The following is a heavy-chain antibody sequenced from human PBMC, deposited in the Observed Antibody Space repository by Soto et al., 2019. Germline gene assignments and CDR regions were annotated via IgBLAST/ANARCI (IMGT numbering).Heavy chain of an antibody. Sequence: GGSLRLSCAASGFTFSTYWMHWVRQTPGKGLVWVSRIISDVSSSGYAESVKGRFTISRDNAKNTLYLQMNSLRAEDSAVYYCERGNFYTMDVWGQGTTVTVS. CDR1: GFTFSTYW. CDR2: IISDVSSS. CDR3: ERGNFYTMDV. D-gene: IGHD1-7*01. V-gene: IGHV3-74*01. J-gene: IGHJ6*02.